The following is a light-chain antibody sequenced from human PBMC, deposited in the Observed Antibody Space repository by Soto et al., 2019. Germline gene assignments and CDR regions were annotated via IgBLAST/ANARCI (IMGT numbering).Light chain of an antibody. Sequence: QSALTQPPSASGSPGQSVTISCTGTSSDVGAYNYVSWYQQHPGKAPKLILFEVNKRPSGVPDRFSGSKSGNTASLTVSGLQPEDEADYYCAAWDDSLNGPWVFGGGTKLTVL. CDR3: AAWDDSLNGPWV. J-gene: IGLJ3*02. V-gene: IGLV2-8*01. CDR2: EVN. CDR1: SSDVGAYNY.